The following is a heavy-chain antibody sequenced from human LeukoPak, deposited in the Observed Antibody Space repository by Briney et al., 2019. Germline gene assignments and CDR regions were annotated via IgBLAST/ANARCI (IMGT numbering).Heavy chain of an antibody. CDR3: AREGGSRAGAFDI. CDR2: INTDGSST. J-gene: IGHJ3*02. Sequence: GGSLRLSCAASGFTFDDYAMHWVRQAPGKGLVWVSRINTDGSSTSYADSVKGRFTISRDNAKNSLYLQMNSLRAEDTAVYYCAREGGSRAGAFDIWGQGTMVTVSS. D-gene: IGHD1-26*01. CDR1: GFTFDDYA. V-gene: IGHV3-74*01.